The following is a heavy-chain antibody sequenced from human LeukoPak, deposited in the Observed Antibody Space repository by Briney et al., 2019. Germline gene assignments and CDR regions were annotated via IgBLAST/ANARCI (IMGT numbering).Heavy chain of an antibody. D-gene: IGHD2-2*01. CDR2: IRSNANSYAT. CDR3: ISRRDCTSTSCYVASDFDY. V-gene: IGHV3-73*01. Sequence: GGSLNLSCVVSGFTFSGSAIHRVRQASGRGLEWLGRIRSNANSYATAYAASVKGRFTISRDDSKSTAYLQMNSLKIEDTAVYYCISRRDCTSTSCYVASDFDYWGQGTLVTVSS. J-gene: IGHJ4*02. CDR1: GFTFSGSA.